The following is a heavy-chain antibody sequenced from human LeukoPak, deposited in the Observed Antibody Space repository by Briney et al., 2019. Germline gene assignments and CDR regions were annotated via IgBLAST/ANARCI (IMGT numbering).Heavy chain of an antibody. D-gene: IGHD3-10*01. V-gene: IGHV3-21*01. CDR1: GFTFSSYS. CDR2: ISSSSSYI. Sequence: GGSLRLSCAASGFTFSSYSMNWVRQAPGKGLEWVSSISSSSSYIYCADSVKGRFTISRDNAKNSLYLQMNSLRAEDTAVYYCARDLTGYGSGSYYAPYYFDYWGQGTLVTVSS. J-gene: IGHJ4*02. CDR3: ARDLTGYGSGSYYAPYYFDY.